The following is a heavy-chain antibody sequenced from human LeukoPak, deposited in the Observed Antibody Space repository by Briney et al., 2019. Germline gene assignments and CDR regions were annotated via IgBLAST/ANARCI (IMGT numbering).Heavy chain of an antibody. CDR3: ARENRDYYGSGSYSVFDC. CDR2: ISTSGTT. V-gene: IGHV4-4*07. J-gene: IGHJ4*02. Sequence: SETLSLTCTVSGGFISIYFWSWIRQPAGKGLEWIGRISTSGTTNYNPSLKSRVTMSVDTSKNQFSLKLSSVTAADTAVYYCARENRDYYGSGSYSVFDCWGQGTLVTVSS. D-gene: IGHD3-10*01. CDR1: GGFISIYF.